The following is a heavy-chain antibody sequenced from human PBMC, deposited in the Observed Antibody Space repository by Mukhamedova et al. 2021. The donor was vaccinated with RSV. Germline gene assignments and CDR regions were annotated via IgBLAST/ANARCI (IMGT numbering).Heavy chain of an antibody. CDR2: ISGSGGGT. Sequence: AISGSGGGTYYADSVKGRFTISRDNSKNTLYLQMNSLRAEDTAVYXCAKDXGGIXWXLDXWGQVTLVPVSS. V-gene: IGHV3-23*01. CDR3: AKDXGGIXWXLDX. J-gene: IGHJ4*02. D-gene: IGHD3/OR15-3a*01.